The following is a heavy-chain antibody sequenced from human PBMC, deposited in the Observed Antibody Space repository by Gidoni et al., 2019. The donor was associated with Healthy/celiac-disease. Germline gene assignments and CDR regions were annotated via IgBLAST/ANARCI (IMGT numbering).Heavy chain of an antibody. V-gene: IGHV3-11*01. D-gene: IGHD3-3*01. J-gene: IGHJ6*02. CDR1: GFTFSVYF. CDR3: ARDRHDFWSGYYQTLYYYYGMDV. CDR2: ISSSGSTI. Sequence: QVQLVESGGGLVKPGGSLRLSCAASGFTFSVYFMSWIRQAPGKGLEWDSYISSSGSTINYADSVKGRFTISRDNAKNSLYLQMNSLRAEDTAVYYCARDRHDFWSGYYQTLYYYYGMDVWGQWTTVTVSS.